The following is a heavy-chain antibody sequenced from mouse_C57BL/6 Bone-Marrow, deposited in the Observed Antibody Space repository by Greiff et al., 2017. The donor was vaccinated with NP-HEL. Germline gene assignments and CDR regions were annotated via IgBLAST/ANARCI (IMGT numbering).Heavy chain of an antibody. V-gene: IGHV1-64*01. CDR1: GYTFTSYW. D-gene: IGHD2-1*01. Sequence: QVQLKQSGAELVKPGASVKLSCKASGYTFTSYWMHWVKQRPGQGLEWIGMIHPNSGSTNYNEKFKSKATLTVDKSSSTAYMQLSSLTSEDSAVYYCARLSGNSNYFDYWGQGTTLTVSS. CDR2: IHPNSGST. CDR3: ARLSGNSNYFDY. J-gene: IGHJ2*01.